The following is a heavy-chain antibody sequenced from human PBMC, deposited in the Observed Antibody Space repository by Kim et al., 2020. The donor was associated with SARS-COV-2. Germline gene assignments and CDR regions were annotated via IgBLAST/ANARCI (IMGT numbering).Heavy chain of an antibody. Sequence: GRFTLSRDNSNNTLYLQMNSLRAEDTAVYYCAKDRYYGFWSGYYTGGMDVWGQGTTVTVSS. D-gene: IGHD3-3*01. V-gene: IGHV3-33*06. CDR3: AKDRYYGFWSGYYTGGMDV. J-gene: IGHJ6*02.